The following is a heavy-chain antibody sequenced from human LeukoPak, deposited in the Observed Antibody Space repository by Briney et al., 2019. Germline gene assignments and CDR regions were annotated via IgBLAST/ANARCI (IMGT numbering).Heavy chain of an antibody. D-gene: IGHD3-3*01. V-gene: IGHV3-9*01. J-gene: IGHJ4*02. CDR1: GFTFDDYA. CDR3: AKGYDFWSGYSDY. CDR2: ISWNSGSI. Sequence: GGSLRLSCAASGFTFDDYAMHWVRQAPGKGLEWVSGISWNSGSIGYADSVKGRFTISRDNAKNSLYLQMNSLRAEDTALYYCAKGYDFWSGYSDYWGQGPLVTVSS.